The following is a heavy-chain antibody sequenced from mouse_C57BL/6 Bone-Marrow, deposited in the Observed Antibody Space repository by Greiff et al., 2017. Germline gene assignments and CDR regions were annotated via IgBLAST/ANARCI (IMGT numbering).Heavy chain of an antibody. CDR3: TTLIYPMCAY. V-gene: IGHV14-4*01. D-gene: IGHD2-1*01. CDR2: IAPENGAT. J-gene: IGHJ3*01. CDR1: GFNIIDDY. Sequence: EVQLVESGAELVRPGASVKLSCTASGFNIIDDYMHWVKQRPEQGLEWIGWIAPENGATEYASKFQGKATITADTSSNTAYLQLSSLTSEGTAVYYCTTLIYPMCAYWGQGTLVTVSA.